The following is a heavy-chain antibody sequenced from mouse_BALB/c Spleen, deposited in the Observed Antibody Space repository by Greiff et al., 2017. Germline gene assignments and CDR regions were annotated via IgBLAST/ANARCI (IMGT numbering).Heavy chain of an antibody. Sequence: EVKLVESGGGLVQPGGSLKLSCAASGFTFSSYTMSWVRQTPEKRLEWVAYISNGGGSTYYPDTVKGRFTISRDNAKNTLYLQMSSLKSEDTAMYYCARHRKYGNYGDYYAMDYWGQGTSVTVSS. D-gene: IGHD2-10*02. CDR3: ARHRKYGNYGDYYAMDY. J-gene: IGHJ4*01. V-gene: IGHV5-12-2*01. CDR2: ISNGGGST. CDR1: GFTFSSYT.